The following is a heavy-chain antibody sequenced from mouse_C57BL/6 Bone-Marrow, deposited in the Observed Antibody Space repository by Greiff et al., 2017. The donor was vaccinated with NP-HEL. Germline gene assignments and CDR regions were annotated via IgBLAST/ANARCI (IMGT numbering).Heavy chain of an antibody. CDR1: GYTFTSYW. CDR3: ARLNYGFRGFAY. D-gene: IGHD1-1*02. V-gene: IGHV1-69*01. J-gene: IGHJ3*01. CDR2: IDPSDSYT. Sequence: VQLQQPGAELVMPGASVKLSCKASGYTFTSYWMHWVKQRPGQGLEWIGEIDPSDSYTNYNQKFKGKSTLTVDKSSSTAYMQLSSLTSEDSAVYYCARLNYGFRGFAYWGQGTLVTVSA.